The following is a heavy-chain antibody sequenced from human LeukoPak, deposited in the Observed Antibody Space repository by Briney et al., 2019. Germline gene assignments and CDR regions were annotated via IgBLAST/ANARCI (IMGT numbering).Heavy chain of an antibody. Sequence: PSETLSLTCAVYGGSFSGYYWSWIRQPPGKGLEWIGEINHSGSTNYNPSLKSRVTISVDTSMNQFSLKLSSVTAADTAVYYCARRYYGSGSRSWFDPWGQGTLVTVSS. V-gene: IGHV4-34*01. J-gene: IGHJ5*02. CDR3: ARRYYGSGSRSWFDP. CDR2: INHSGST. D-gene: IGHD3-10*01. CDR1: GGSFSGYY.